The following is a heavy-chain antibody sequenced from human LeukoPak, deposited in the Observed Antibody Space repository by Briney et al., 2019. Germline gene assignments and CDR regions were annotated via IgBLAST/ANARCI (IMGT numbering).Heavy chain of an antibody. J-gene: IGHJ5*02. CDR2: IIPIFGTA. V-gene: IGHV1-69*13. Sequence: ASVKVSCKASGGTFSSYAISWVRQAPGQGPEWMGGIIPIFGTANYAQKFQGRVTITADESTSTAYMELSSLRSEDTAVYYCARGGAAADPANWFDPWGQGTLVTVSS. D-gene: IGHD6-13*01. CDR3: ARGGAAADPANWFDP. CDR1: GGTFSSYA.